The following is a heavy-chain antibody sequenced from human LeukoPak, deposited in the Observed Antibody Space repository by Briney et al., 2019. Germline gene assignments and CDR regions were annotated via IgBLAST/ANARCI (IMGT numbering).Heavy chain of an antibody. Sequence: SETLSLTCTVSGGSISSSSYYWGWIRQPPGKGLEWIGSIYYSGSTYYNPSLKSRVTISVDTSKNQFSLKLSSVTAADTAVYYCARRLLWGSGSYYDYWGQGTLVTVSS. J-gene: IGHJ4*02. D-gene: IGHD1-26*01. V-gene: IGHV4-39*01. CDR2: IYYSGST. CDR1: GGSISSSSYY. CDR3: ARRLLWGSGSYYDY.